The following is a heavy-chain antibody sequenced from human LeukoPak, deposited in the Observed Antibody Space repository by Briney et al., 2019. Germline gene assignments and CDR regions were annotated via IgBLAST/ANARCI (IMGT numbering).Heavy chain of an antibody. CDR3: ARSGYYTSDAFDI. Sequence: PGGFLRLSCAASGFTFSSYWMHWVRQAPGKGLVWVSRINSDGSSTSYADSVKGRFTISRDNAKNTLYLQMNSLRAEDTAVYYCARSGYYTSDAFDIWGQGTMVTVSS. CDR2: INSDGSST. CDR1: GFTFSSYW. D-gene: IGHD3-3*01. V-gene: IGHV3-74*01. J-gene: IGHJ3*02.